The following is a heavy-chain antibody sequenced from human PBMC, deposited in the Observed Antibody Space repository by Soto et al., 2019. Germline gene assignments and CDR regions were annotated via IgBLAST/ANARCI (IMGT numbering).Heavy chain of an antibody. Sequence: SGGAPRPSFADPGFTFTDYCMHRVPPAPGKGLEWVAVISYDGSNKNYADSVKGRFTISRDNSKNTLYLQMNSLRAEDTAVYYCAKDTYYHDSSGYYVFDYWGQGTLVTVSS. CDR1: GFTFTDYC. D-gene: IGHD3-22*01. J-gene: IGHJ4*02. CDR3: AKDTYYHDSSGYYVFDY. V-gene: IGHV3-30*18. CDR2: ISYDGSNK.